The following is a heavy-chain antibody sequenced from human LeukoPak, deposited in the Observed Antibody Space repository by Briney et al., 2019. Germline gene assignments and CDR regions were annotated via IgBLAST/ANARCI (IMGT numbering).Heavy chain of an antibody. Sequence: SETLSLTCTVSGGSISSSSYYWGWIRQPPGKGLEWIGSIYYSGSTYYNPSLKSRVTISVDTSKNQFSLKLSSVTAADTAVYYCARAASVNYDFWSGYSGDYFDYWGQGTLVTVSS. V-gene: IGHV4-39*07. J-gene: IGHJ4*02. CDR2: IYYSGST. CDR3: ARAASVNYDFWSGYSGDYFDY. D-gene: IGHD3-3*01. CDR1: GGSISSSSYY.